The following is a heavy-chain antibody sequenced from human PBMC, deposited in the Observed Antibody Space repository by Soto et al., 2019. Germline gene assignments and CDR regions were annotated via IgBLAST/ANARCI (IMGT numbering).Heavy chain of an antibody. Sequence: SETLSLTCTVSGGSISSGDYYWSWIRQPPGKGLEWIGYIYYSGSTYYNPSLKSRVTISVDTSKNQFSLKLSSVTAADTAVYYCARVDVSIAARIKYGMDVWGQGTTVTVSS. CDR2: IYYSGST. V-gene: IGHV4-30-4*01. D-gene: IGHD6-6*01. CDR3: ARVDVSIAARIKYGMDV. J-gene: IGHJ6*02. CDR1: GGSISSGDYY.